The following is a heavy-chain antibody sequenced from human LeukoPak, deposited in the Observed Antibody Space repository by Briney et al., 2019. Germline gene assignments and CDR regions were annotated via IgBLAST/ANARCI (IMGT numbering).Heavy chain of an antibody. J-gene: IGHJ6*03. V-gene: IGHV4-34*01. Sequence: ASETLSLTCAVSGGSFSGYYWSWIRQPPGKGLEWIGEINHSGSTNYNPSLKSRVTISVDTSKNQFSLKLSSVTAADTAVYYCARGPTVWEVEGYYYDMDDWGKGTTVTVSS. D-gene: IGHD4-11*01. CDR2: INHSGST. CDR3: ARGPTVWEVEGYYYDMDD. CDR1: GGSFSGYY.